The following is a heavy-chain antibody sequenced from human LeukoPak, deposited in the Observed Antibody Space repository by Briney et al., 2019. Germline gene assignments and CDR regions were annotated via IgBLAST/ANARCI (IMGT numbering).Heavy chain of an antibody. V-gene: IGHV4-4*02. CDR3: ARDGSSGSRTLDY. CDR1: GGSISSSNW. CDR2: IYHSGST. J-gene: IGHJ4*02. Sequence: SGTLSLTCAVSGGSISSSNWWSWVRPPPGKGLEWIGEIYHSGSTNYNPSLKSRVTISVGKSKNQFSLKLSSVTAADTAVYYCARDGSSGSRTLDYWGQGTLVTVSS. D-gene: IGHD3-10*01.